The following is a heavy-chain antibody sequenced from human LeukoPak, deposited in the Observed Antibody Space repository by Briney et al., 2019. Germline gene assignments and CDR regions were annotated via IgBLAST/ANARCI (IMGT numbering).Heavy chain of an antibody. CDR2: IYYSGST. Sequence: SETLSLTCTVSGGSISSSSYYWGWIRQPPGKGLEWIGTIYYSGSTYYNPSLKSRVTISVDTSKNQFSLKLSSVTAADTAVYYCARPGYSSSWDYRRGNYYYYMDVWGKGTTVTISS. CDR1: GGSISSSSYY. V-gene: IGHV4-39*07. CDR3: ARPGYSSSWDYRRGNYYYYMDV. J-gene: IGHJ6*03. D-gene: IGHD6-13*01.